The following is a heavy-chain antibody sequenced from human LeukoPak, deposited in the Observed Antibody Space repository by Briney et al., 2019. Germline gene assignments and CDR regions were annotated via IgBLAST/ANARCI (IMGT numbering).Heavy chain of an antibody. D-gene: IGHD3-22*01. CDR3: TKYILPEAYYDSSGYHYDAFDI. Sequence: GGSLRLSCAASGFTFSSYAMSWVRQAPGKGLEWVSAISGSGGSTYYADSVKGRFTISRDNSKNTLYLQMNSLRAEDTAVYYCTKYILPEAYYDSSGYHYDAFDIWGQGTMVTVSS. V-gene: IGHV3-23*01. J-gene: IGHJ3*02. CDR1: GFTFSSYA. CDR2: ISGSGGST.